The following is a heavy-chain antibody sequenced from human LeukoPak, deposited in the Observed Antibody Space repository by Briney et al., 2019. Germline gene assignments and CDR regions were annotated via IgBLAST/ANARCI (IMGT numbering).Heavy chain of an antibody. J-gene: IGHJ4*02. Sequence: GASVTVSCKASGYTFTSYGMNWVRQAPGQGLEWMGWISTYNGNTNYAQKFQGRVTMTTDTYTHKAYVAQKDLRSNHTAVYYRAARSGTYPYYLAYWGQGTLVTVSS. CDR1: GYTFTSYG. V-gene: IGHV1-18*04. CDR3: AARSGTYPYYLAY. D-gene: IGHD3-10*01. CDR2: ISTYNGNT.